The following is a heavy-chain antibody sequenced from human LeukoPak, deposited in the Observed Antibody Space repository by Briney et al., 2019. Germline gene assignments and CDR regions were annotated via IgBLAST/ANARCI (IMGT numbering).Heavy chain of an antibody. Sequence: GGSLRLSCAASGFTFSSSAMHWVRQAPGKGLEWVAVRSYDGSNKYYADSVKGRFTISRDNSKNTLYLQMNSLRAEDTAVYYCAKGMAPYGSGSLFDYWGQGTLVTVSS. J-gene: IGHJ4*02. V-gene: IGHV3-30*04. CDR3: AKGMAPYGSGSLFDY. D-gene: IGHD3-10*01. CDR2: RSYDGSNK. CDR1: GFTFSSSA.